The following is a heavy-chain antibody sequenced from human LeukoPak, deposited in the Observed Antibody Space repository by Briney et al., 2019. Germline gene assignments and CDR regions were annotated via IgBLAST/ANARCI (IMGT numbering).Heavy chain of an antibody. D-gene: IGHD6-13*01. J-gene: IGHJ3*02. V-gene: IGHV4-4*07. CDR2: IYTSGSA. CDR1: GGSISSYY. Sequence: SETLSLTCTVSGGSISSYYWSWIRQPAGKGLEWIGRIYTSGSANYKPSLKSRVTMSVDTSKNQFSLKLRSVTAADTAVYYCARDFNLDSSNWFDDLDAFDIWGQGTMVTVSS. CDR3: ARDFNLDSSNWFDDLDAFDI.